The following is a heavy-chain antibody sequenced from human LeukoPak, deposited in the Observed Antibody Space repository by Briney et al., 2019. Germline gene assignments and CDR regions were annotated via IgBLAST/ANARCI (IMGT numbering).Heavy chain of an antibody. Sequence: GGSLRLSCAASAFTFSNSGMHWVRQAPGKGLEWVAFIRFDGSSKFYTDSVKGRFTISRDNSKNTLNLQMNGLRAEDTAVYYCAKLQSDGLRTYYGMDVWGQGTTVTVSS. CDR2: IRFDGSSK. CDR3: AKLQSDGLRTYYGMDV. V-gene: IGHV3-30*02. D-gene: IGHD4-17*01. CDR1: AFTFSNSG. J-gene: IGHJ6*02.